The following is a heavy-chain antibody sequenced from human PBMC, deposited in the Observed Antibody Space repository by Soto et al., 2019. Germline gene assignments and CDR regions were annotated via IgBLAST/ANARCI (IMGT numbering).Heavy chain of an antibody. Sequence: QVQLVESGGGVVQPGRSLRLSCAASGFTFSSYAMHWVRQAPGKGLEWVAVISYDGSNKYYADSVKGRFTISRDNSKNTLYLQMNSLIAEDTAVYYCARDLDWNYDYWGQGTLVTVSS. V-gene: IGHV3-30-3*01. CDR1: GFTFSSYA. CDR2: ISYDGSNK. CDR3: ARDLDWNYDY. D-gene: IGHD1-7*01. J-gene: IGHJ4*02.